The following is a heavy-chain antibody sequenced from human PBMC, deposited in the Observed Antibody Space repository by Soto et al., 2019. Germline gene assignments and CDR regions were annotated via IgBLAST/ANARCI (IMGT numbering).Heavy chain of an antibody. V-gene: IGHV4-39*01. J-gene: IGHJ6*03. CDR2: INYSGST. CDR1: GGSISSSTSY. Sequence: QLQLQESGPGLVKPSETLSLTCTVSGGSISSSTSYCGWIRQPPGKGLEWIGSINYSGSTYYSPSLKSRVTISADTSKNQFSLKLSSVTAADTAVYYCARPVNYYYYYMDVWGKGTMVTVSS. CDR3: ARPVNYYYYYMDV.